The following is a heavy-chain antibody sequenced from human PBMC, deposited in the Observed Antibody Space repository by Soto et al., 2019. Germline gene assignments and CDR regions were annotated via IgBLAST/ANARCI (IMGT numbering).Heavy chain of an antibody. CDR2: ISYDGSNK. J-gene: IGHJ4*02. Sequence: QVQLVESGGGVVQPGRSLRLSCAASGFTFSSYGMHWVRQAPGKGLEWVAGISYDGSNKYYADSVKGRFTISRDNSKSTLYLQMNSLRAEDTAVYYCAKDSVFDYWGQGTLVTVSS. CDR3: AKDSVFDY. CDR1: GFTFSSYG. V-gene: IGHV3-30*18.